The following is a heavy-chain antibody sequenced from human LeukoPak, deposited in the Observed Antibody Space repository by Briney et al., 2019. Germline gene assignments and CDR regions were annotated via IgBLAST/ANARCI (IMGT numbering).Heavy chain of an antibody. Sequence: ASVTVSCKASGYTFTGYYMHWVRQAPGQGLEWMGWINPNSGGTNYAQKFQGRVTMTRDTSISTAYMELSRLRSDDTAVYYCARDLFCSSTSCYRNWFDPWGQGTLVTVSS. CDR2: INPNSGGT. V-gene: IGHV1-2*02. D-gene: IGHD2-2*01. J-gene: IGHJ5*02. CDR1: GYTFTGYY. CDR3: ARDLFCSSTSCYRNWFDP.